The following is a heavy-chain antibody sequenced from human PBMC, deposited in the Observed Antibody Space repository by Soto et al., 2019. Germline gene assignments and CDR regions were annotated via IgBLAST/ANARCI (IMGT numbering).Heavy chain of an antibody. CDR2: IIPIFGTA. Sequence: GASVKVSCKASGGTFSSYAISWVRQAPGQGLEWMGGIIPIFGTANYAQKFQGRVTITADESTSTAYMELSSLRSEDTAVYYCARDPGIRAAAGPVVDYWGQGTLVTVSS. CDR1: GGTFSSYA. V-gene: IGHV1-69*13. CDR3: ARDPGIRAAAGPVVDY. J-gene: IGHJ4*02. D-gene: IGHD6-13*01.